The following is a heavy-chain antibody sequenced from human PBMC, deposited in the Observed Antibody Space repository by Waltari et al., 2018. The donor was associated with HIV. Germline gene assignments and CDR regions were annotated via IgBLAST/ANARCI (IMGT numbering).Heavy chain of an antibody. J-gene: IGHJ4*02. CDR1: GFTFSSYW. Sequence: EVQLVESGGGLVQPGGSLRLSCAASGFTFSSYWMHWVRQAPGKGLVWVSRIKSEGTTTTYGESVKGRFTISRVNAKNTVFMQMNSLSAEDTAIYYCARDLVVLRYFDWLSTYFDYWGQGTLVTVSS. D-gene: IGHD3-9*01. V-gene: IGHV3-74*01. CDR2: IKSEGTTT. CDR3: ARDLVVLRYFDWLSTYFDY.